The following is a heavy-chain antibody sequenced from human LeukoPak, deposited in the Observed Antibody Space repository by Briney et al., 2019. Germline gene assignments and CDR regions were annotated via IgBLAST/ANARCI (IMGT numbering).Heavy chain of an antibody. CDR1: GGTFSSYA. CDR2: IIPIFGTA. J-gene: IGHJ4*02. V-gene: IGHV1-69*06. D-gene: IGHD3-3*01. CDR3: ARVPPDYDFWSGNSRNFDY. Sequence: GASVEVSCKASGGTFSSYAISWVRQAPGQGLEWMGGIIPIFGTANYAQKFQGRVTITADKSTSTAYMELSSLRSEDTAVYYCARVPPDYDFWSGNSRNFDYWGQGTLVTVSS.